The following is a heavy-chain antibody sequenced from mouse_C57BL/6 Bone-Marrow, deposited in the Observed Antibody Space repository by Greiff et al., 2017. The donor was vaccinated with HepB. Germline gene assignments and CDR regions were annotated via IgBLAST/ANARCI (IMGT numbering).Heavy chain of an antibody. J-gene: IGHJ4*01. Sequence: EVKLQESGGGLVKPGGSLKLSCAASGFTFSSYAMSWVRQTPEKRLEWVATVSDGGSYTYYPDNVKGRFTISRDNAKNNLYLQMSHLKSEDTAMYYCARDHDGYAMDYWGQGTSVTVSS. CDR1: GFTFSSYA. CDR3: ARDHDGYAMDY. V-gene: IGHV5-4*01. D-gene: IGHD2-12*01. CDR2: VSDGGSYT.